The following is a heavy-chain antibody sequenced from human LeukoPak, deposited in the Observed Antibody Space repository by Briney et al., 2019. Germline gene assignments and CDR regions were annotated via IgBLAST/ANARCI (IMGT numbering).Heavy chain of an antibody. CDR2: IYHSGST. D-gene: IGHD1-7*01. J-gene: IGHJ6*02. CDR3: ARAPRRNWNYQMYYGMDV. CDR1: GYSISSGYY. V-gene: IGHV4-38-2*01. Sequence: SETLSLTCAVSGYSISSGYYWGWIRQPPGKGLEWIGSIYHSGSTYYNPSLKSRVTISVDTSKNQFSLKLSSVTAADTAVYYCARAPRRNWNYQMYYGMDVWGQGTTVTVSS.